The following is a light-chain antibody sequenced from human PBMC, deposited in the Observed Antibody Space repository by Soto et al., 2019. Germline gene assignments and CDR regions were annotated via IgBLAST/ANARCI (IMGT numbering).Light chain of an antibody. J-gene: IGKJ2*03. V-gene: IGKV3-20*01. CDR3: QQYGNSPRYS. CDR1: QSVSSIY. Sequence: EIVLTQSPGTLSLSPGERVTLSCRASQSVSSIYLAWYQQKPSQAPRLLIYATSTRATGIPDRFSGSGSGTDFTLTISMLEPEDFAVYYCQQYGNSPRYSFGQGTRLEIK. CDR2: ATS.